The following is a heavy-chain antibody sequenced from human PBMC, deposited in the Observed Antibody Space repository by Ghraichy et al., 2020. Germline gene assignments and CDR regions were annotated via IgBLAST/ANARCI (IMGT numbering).Heavy chain of an antibody. Sequence: GGSLRLSCAASGFTFNSYAMSWVRQAPGKGLEWVSAIDGSDGSTYYADSVKGRFTISRDNSKNTLYLQMNSLRVEDTAVYYCVKNGYWLATDVWGQGTTVTVSS. D-gene: IGHD2-2*03. CDR2: IDGSDGST. J-gene: IGHJ6*02. V-gene: IGHV3-23*01. CDR1: GFTFNSYA. CDR3: VKNGYWLATDV.